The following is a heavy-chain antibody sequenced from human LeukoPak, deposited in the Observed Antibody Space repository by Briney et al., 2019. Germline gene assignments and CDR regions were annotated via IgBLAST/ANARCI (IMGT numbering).Heavy chain of an antibody. V-gene: IGHV4-34*01. Sequence: SETLSLTCAVYGGSFSGYYWSWIRQPPGKGLEWIGEINHSGSTNYNSSLKSRVTISVDTSKNQFSLKLSSVTAADTAVYYCARGRLYCSSTSCNSFFDPWGQGTLVTVSS. D-gene: IGHD2-2*01. CDR1: GGSFSGYY. CDR2: INHSGST. CDR3: ARGRLYCSSTSCNSFFDP. J-gene: IGHJ5*02.